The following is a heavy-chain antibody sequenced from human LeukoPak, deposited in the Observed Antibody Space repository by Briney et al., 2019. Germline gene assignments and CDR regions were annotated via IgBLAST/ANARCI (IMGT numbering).Heavy chain of an antibody. D-gene: IGHD2-15*01. J-gene: IGHJ4*02. V-gene: IGHV4-30-4*07. CDR2: IHYSGST. CDR3: ARSSDCSGGSCYFPFDY. CDR1: GGSISSGGYS. Sequence: SETLSLTCAVSGGSISSGGYSWSWIRQPPGKGLEWIGYIHYSGSTYYNPSLKSRVTISVDTSKNQFSLKLSSVTAADTAVYYCARSSDCSGGSCYFPFDYWGQGTLVTVSS.